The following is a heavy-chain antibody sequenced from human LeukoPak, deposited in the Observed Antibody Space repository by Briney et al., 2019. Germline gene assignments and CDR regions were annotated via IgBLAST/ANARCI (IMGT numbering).Heavy chain of an antibody. CDR1: GFTFGSHW. CDR2: IKEDGSET. J-gene: IGHJ4*02. D-gene: IGHD6-19*01. V-gene: IGHV3-7*04. CDR3: ARGSGWFLY. Sequence: PGGSLRLSCAASGFTFGSHWMSWVHQAPGNGLEWVATIKEDGSETYYVDSVKGRFTISRDNAKSSLYLQMNSLRAEDMAVYYCARGSGWFLYWGQGTLVTVSS.